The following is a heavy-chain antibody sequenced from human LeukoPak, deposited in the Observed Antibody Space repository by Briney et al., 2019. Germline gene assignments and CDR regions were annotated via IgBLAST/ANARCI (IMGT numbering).Heavy chain of an antibody. CDR3: ARGLAVTARGSFDI. J-gene: IGHJ3*02. Sequence: GGSLRLSCAASGFTFSRYWITWVRQAPGKGLEWVANIKQDESERYYVDSVKGRFTISRDNAKNSLYLQMNSLRAEDTAVYYCARGLAVTARGSFDIWGQGTMVTVSS. CDR1: GFTFSRYW. CDR2: IKQDESER. V-gene: IGHV3-7*03. D-gene: IGHD6-19*01.